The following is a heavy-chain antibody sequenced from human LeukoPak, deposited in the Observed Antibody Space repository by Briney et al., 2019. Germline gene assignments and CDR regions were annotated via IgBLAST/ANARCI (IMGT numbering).Heavy chain of an antibody. CDR3: ARVLTAAGNWFDP. V-gene: IGHV1-46*01. CDR1: GYTFIAYY. D-gene: IGHD6-13*01. CDR2: INPSGGST. Sequence: ASVKVSCKTSGYTFIAYYIHWVRQAPGQGLEWMGIINPSGGSTSYAQKFQGRVTMTRDTSTSTVYMELSSLRSEDTAVYYCARVLTAAGNWFDPWGQGTLVTVSS. J-gene: IGHJ5*02.